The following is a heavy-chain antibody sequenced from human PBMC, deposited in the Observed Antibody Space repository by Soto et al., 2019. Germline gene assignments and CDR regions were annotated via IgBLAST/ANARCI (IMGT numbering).Heavy chain of an antibody. CDR2: INAGNGNT. CDR1: GYTFTSYA. J-gene: IGHJ6*02. CDR3: ARQIKYQLKYSSSRLYYYYYGMDV. V-gene: IGHV1-3*01. Sequence: ASVKVSCKASGYTFTSYAMHWVRQAPGQRLEWMGWINAGNGNTKYSQKFQGRVTITRDTSASTAYMELSSLRSEDTAVYYCARQIKYQLKYSSSRLYYYYYGMDVWGQGPRSPSP. D-gene: IGHD6-6*01.